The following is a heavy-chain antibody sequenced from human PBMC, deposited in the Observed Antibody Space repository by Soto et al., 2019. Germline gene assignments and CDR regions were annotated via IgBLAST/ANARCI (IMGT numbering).Heavy chain of an antibody. Sequence: GASVKVSCKASGYTFTSYGISWVRQAPGQGLEWMGWISAYNGNTNYAQKLQGRVTMTTDTSTNTAYMELRSLRSDDTAVYYCARRIAVAGTVNWFDPWGQGTLVTVSS. CDR2: ISAYNGNT. CDR3: ARRIAVAGTVNWFDP. D-gene: IGHD6-19*01. J-gene: IGHJ5*02. V-gene: IGHV1-18*04. CDR1: GYTFTSYG.